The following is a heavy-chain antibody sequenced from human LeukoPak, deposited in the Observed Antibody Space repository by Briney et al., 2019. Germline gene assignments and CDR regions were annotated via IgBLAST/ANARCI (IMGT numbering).Heavy chain of an antibody. CDR3: AKRVSYSNSPFDH. D-gene: IGHD4-11*01. Sequence: GGSLRLSCAASGFTFSSYAMSWVRQAPGKGLEWVSGISTSADSTYYADSVKGRFTISRDNSKNTLYLQMNSLRAEDTAVYYCAKRVSYSNSPFDHWGQGTLVTVSS. CDR2: ISTSADST. V-gene: IGHV3-23*01. CDR1: GFTFSSYA. J-gene: IGHJ4*02.